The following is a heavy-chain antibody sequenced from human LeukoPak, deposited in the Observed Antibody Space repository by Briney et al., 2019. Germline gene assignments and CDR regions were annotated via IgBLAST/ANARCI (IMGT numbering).Heavy chain of an antibody. CDR1: GLTFSSYG. CDR2: ISSSGTTI. Sequence: GGTLRLSCAASGLTFSSYGMSWVRQAPGKGLEWVSYISSSGTTIYYVDSVKGRFTISRDNAKNSLYLQMNSLRAEDTAVYYCASLTGRSNYMDVWGKGTTVTISS. CDR3: ASLTGRSNYMDV. J-gene: IGHJ6*03. V-gene: IGHV3-48*04. D-gene: IGHD3-16*01.